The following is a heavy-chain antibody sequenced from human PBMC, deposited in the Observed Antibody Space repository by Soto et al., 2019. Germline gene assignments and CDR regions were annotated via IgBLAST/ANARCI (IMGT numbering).Heavy chain of an antibody. CDR3: AKGRATSGVMDV. J-gene: IGHJ6*04. V-gene: IGHV3-30*18. CDR1: GFTFSSYG. CDR2: ISYDGSNK. D-gene: IGHD1-26*01. Sequence: GGSLRLSCAASGFTFSSYGMHWVRQAPGKGLEWVAVISYDGSNKYYADSVKGRFTISRDNSKNTLYLQMNSLRAEDTAVYYCAKGRATSGVMDVWGKGTTVTVSS.